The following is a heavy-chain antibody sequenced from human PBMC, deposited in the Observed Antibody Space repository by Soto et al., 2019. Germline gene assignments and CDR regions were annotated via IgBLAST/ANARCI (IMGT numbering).Heavy chain of an antibody. CDR3: ATRSPAFDY. Sequence: QVQLVQSGPEVKKPGASVKVSCKTSGYTFTSYGISWVRQAPGQGLEWMGWISTDKGKTNYAQKFQGRVTTTTDTATSTAYMELRSLRSDDTAVYYSATRSPAFDYWGQGTLVTVSS. V-gene: IGHV1-18*01. CDR1: GYTFTSYG. CDR2: ISTDKGKT. J-gene: IGHJ4*02.